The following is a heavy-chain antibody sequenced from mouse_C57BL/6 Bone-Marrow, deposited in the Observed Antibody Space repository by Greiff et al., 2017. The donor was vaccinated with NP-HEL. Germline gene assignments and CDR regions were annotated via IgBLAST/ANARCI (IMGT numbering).Heavy chain of an antibody. Sequence: QVQLQQSGAELVRPGTSVKVSCKASGYAFTNYLIEWVKQRPGQGLEWIGVINPGSGGTNYNEKFKGKATLTADTSSSTAYMQLSSLTSEDSAVYFCARAYSHFDYWGQGTTLTVSS. V-gene: IGHV1-54*01. D-gene: IGHD1-1*01. CDR1: GYAFTNYL. CDR3: ARAYSHFDY. CDR2: INPGSGGT. J-gene: IGHJ2*01.